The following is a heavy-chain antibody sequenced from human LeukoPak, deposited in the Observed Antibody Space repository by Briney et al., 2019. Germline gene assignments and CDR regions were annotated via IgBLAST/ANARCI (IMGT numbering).Heavy chain of an antibody. CDR3: ARGPYSGSYYVVSPIDY. J-gene: IGHJ4*02. CDR1: GYSISSGYY. V-gene: IGHV4-38-2*02. D-gene: IGHD1-26*01. Sequence: SETLSLTCTVSGYSISSGYYWGWNRQPPGKGLEWIGSIYHSGSTYYNPSLKSRVTISVDTSKNQFSLKLSSVTAADTAVYYCARGPYSGSYYVVSPIDYWGQGTLVTVSS. CDR2: IYHSGST.